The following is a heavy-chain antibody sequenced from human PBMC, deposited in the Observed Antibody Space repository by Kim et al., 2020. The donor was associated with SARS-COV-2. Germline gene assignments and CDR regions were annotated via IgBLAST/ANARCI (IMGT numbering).Heavy chain of an antibody. Sequence: ASVKVSCKASGYTFTGFAMNWVRQAPGQGLEWMGWINTNTGNPTYAQGLTGRFVFSLDTSVSTTYLQISSLKADDTAVYYCARGLGKNAFDIGAKGQWSPSPQ. V-gene: IGHV7-4-1*02. J-gene: IGHJ3*02. CDR3: ARGLGKNAFD. D-gene: IGHD3-22*01. CDR1: GYTFTGFA. CDR2: INTNTGNP.